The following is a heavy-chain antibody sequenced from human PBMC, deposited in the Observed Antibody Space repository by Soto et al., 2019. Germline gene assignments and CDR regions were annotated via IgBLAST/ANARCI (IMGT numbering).Heavy chain of an antibody. Sequence: ASVKVSCKASGYTFTSYAMHWVRQAPGQRLEWMGWINAGNGNTKYSQKFQGRVTITRDTSAGTAYMELSSLRSEETAVYYCARDPSSGYYYHTRLYGMDVWGQGTTVTVSS. V-gene: IGHV1-3*01. CDR3: ARDPSSGYYYHTRLYGMDV. CDR1: GYTFTSYA. J-gene: IGHJ6*02. D-gene: IGHD3-22*01. CDR2: INAGNGNT.